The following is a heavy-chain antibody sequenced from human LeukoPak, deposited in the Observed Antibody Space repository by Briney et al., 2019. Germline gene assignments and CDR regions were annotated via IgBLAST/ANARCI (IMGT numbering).Heavy chain of an antibody. CDR3: ARDISVDTAMAPGY. J-gene: IGHJ4*02. D-gene: IGHD5-18*01. V-gene: IGHV4-38-2*02. CDR1: GYSISSGYY. Sequence: SETLSLTCTVSGYSISSGYYWGWIRQPPGKGLEWIGSIYHSGSTYYNPSLKSRVTISVDTSKNQFSLKLSSVTAADTAVYYCARDISVDTAMAPGYWGQGTLVTVSS. CDR2: IYHSGST.